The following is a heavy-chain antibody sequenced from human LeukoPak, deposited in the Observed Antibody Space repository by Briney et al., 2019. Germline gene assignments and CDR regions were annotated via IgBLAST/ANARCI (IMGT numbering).Heavy chain of an antibody. Sequence: GGSLRLSCAASGFIFSTYGMHWVRQAPGKGLEWGAFIRYDGSNKYYADSVKGRFTISRDNSKNKLYLQMTSLRADDTAVYYCAKDDSGDYSYFDYWGQGTLVTVSS. D-gene: IGHD4-17*01. CDR3: AKDDSGDYSYFDY. CDR2: IRYDGSNK. CDR1: GFIFSTYG. V-gene: IGHV3-30*02. J-gene: IGHJ4*02.